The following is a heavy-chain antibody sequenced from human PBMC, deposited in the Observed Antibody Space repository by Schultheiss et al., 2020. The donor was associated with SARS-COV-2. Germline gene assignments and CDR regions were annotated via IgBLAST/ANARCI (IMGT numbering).Heavy chain of an antibody. CDR2: IYSGGST. V-gene: IGHV3-53*01. Sequence: GESLKFSCAASGFTVSSNYMSWVRQAPGKGLEWVSVIYSGGSTYYADSVKGRFTISRDNSKNTLYLQMNSLRAEDTAVYYCAKDSRYDYVWGSYRSGDAFDIWGQGTMVTVSS. CDR3: AKDSRYDYVWGSYRSGDAFDI. CDR1: GFTVSSNY. J-gene: IGHJ3*02. D-gene: IGHD3-16*02.